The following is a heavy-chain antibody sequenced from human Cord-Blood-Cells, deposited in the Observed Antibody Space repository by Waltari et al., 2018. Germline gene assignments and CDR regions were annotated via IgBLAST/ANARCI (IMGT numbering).Heavy chain of an antibody. J-gene: IGHJ3*02. V-gene: IGHV3-9*03. CDR3: AKDMKGSIAARRGAFDI. Sequence: APGKGLEWVSGISWNSGSIGYADSVKGRFTISRDNAKNSLYLQMNSLRAEDMALYYCAKDMKGSIAARRGAFDIWGQGTMVTVSS. CDR2: ISWNSGSI. D-gene: IGHD6-6*01.